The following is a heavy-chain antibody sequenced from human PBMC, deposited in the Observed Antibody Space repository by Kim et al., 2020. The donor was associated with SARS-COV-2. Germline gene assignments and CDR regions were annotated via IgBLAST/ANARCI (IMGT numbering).Heavy chain of an antibody. CDR2: T. J-gene: IGHJ4*02. D-gene: IGHD6-13*01. CDR3: AKSSSHAFDY. V-gene: IGHV3-23*01. Sequence: TVRTVSVKVRFPLTRDMSKNKLYLQMTSLSAEDTAVYYCAKSSSHAFDYWGQGTLVTVSS.